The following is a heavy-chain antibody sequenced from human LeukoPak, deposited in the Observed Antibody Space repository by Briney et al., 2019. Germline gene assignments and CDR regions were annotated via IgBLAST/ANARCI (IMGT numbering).Heavy chain of an antibody. CDR2: IYYGGST. D-gene: IGHD3-10*01. CDR1: GGSISSGTYY. V-gene: IGHV4-39*01. CDR3: ARHRSAFGPRRDYYYYMDV. J-gene: IGHJ6*03. Sequence: SETLSLTCTVSGGSISSGTYYWGWIRQPPGKGLEWIGSIYYGGSTYYNPSLKSRVTVSVDTSRNQFSLKLSSVTAADTAVFYCARHRSAFGPRRDYYYYMDVWGKGTTVTVSS.